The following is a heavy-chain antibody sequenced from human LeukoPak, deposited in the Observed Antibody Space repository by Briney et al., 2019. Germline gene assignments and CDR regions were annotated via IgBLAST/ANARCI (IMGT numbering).Heavy chain of an antibody. CDR2: ISWNSGSI. CDR1: GFTFDDYA. J-gene: IGHJ4*02. V-gene: IGHV3-9*01. D-gene: IGHD6-19*01. CDR3: AKGGLRYSSGCYYFDY. Sequence: PGGSLRLSCAASGFTFDDYAMHWVRQAPGKGLEWVSGISWNSGSIGYADSVKGRFTISRDNAKNSLYLQMSSLRAEDTALYYCAKGGLRYSSGCYYFDYWGQGTLVTVSS.